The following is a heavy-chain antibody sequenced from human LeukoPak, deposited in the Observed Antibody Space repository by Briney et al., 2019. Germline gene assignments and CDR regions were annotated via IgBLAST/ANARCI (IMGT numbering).Heavy chain of an antibody. Sequence: GAPVKVSCKASGYTFTSYDINWVRQATGQGLEWMGWMNPNSGNTGYAQKFQGRVTMTRNTSISTAYMELSSLRSEDTAVYYCARRICSSTSCKFYYYYGMDVWGQGTTVTVSS. CDR1: GYTFTSYD. CDR3: ARRICSSTSCKFYYYYGMDV. D-gene: IGHD2-2*01. V-gene: IGHV1-8*01. J-gene: IGHJ6*02. CDR2: MNPNSGNT.